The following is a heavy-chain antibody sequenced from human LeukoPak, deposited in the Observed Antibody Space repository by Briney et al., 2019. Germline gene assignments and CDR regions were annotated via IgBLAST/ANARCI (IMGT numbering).Heavy chain of an antibody. D-gene: IGHD2-2*01. CDR2: ISWNSGSI. J-gene: IGHJ3*02. Sequence: GGSLRLSCAASGFTFRDYAMHWVRQAPGKGLEWVSGISWNSGSIGYADSVKGRFTISRDNAKNSLYLQMNSLRAEDMALYYCAKASSNDAFDIWGQGTMVTVSS. CDR1: GFTFRDYA. V-gene: IGHV3-9*03. CDR3: AKASSNDAFDI.